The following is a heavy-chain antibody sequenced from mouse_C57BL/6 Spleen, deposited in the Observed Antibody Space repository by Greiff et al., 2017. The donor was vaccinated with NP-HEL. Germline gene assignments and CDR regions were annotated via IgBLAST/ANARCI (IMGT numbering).Heavy chain of an antibody. Sequence: VQLQQSGPELVKPGASVKISCKASGYAFSSSWMNWVKQRPGKGLEWIGRIYPGDGDTNYNGKFKGKATLTADKSSSTAYMQLSSLTSEDSAVYFCARGSGRGPYVDYWGQGTTLTVSS. CDR1: GYAFSSSW. J-gene: IGHJ2*01. D-gene: IGHD3-1*01. CDR2: IYPGDGDT. V-gene: IGHV1-82*01. CDR3: ARGSGRGPYVDY.